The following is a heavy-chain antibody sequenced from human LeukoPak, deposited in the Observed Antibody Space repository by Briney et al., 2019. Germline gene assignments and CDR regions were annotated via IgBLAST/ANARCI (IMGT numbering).Heavy chain of an antibody. CDR1: GGSFSGYY. CDR2: INHSGST. CDR3: ASSSWNYYYYYMDV. J-gene: IGHJ6*03. Sequence: PSETLSLTCAVYGGSFSGYYWSWLRQPPGKGLEWIGEINHSGSTNYNPSLKSRVTISVDTSKNQFSLKLSSVTAADTAVYYCASSSWNYYYYYMDVWGKGTTVTISS. D-gene: IGHD6-13*01. V-gene: IGHV4-34*01.